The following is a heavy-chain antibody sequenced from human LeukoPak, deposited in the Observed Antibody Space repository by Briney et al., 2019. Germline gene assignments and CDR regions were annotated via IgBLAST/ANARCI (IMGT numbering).Heavy chain of an antibody. CDR2: ISAYNGNT. CDR3: ARVLGYCSSTSCAYYYGMDV. J-gene: IGHJ6*02. Sequence: ASVKVSCKASGYTFTSYGISWVRQAPGQGLEWMGWISAYNGNTNYAQKLQGRVTMTTDTSTSTAYMELRSLRSDGTAVYYCARVLGYCSSTSCAYYYGMDVWGQGTTVTVSS. D-gene: IGHD2-2*01. CDR1: GYTFTSYG. V-gene: IGHV1-18*01.